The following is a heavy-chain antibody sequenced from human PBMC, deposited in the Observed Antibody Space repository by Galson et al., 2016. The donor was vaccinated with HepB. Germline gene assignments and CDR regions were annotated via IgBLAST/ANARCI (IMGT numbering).Heavy chain of an antibody. D-gene: IGHD6-13*01. CDR1: GFTFSNYA. J-gene: IGHJ4*02. CDR3: AKGGVLYSSTPGYFDY. V-gene: IGHV3-23*01. Sequence: SLRLSCAASGFTFSNYAMNWVRQAPGKGLEWVSSISGCGGSTYYADSVKGRFTISRDISKNTLYLQMSSLRAEDTAVYSCAKGGVLYSSTPGYFDYWGQGTLVTVSS. CDR2: ISGCGGST.